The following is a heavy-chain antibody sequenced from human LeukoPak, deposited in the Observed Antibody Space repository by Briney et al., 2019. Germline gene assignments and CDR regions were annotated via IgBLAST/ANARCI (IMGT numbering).Heavy chain of an antibody. CDR3: AKDYEVGFDY. CDR2: ISYDGSNK. CDR1: GFTFSNYG. J-gene: IGHJ4*02. D-gene: IGHD1-26*01. Sequence: PGGSLRLSCAASGFTFSNYGMHWVRQAPGKGLEWVAVISYDGSNKYYADSVKGRFTISRDNSKNTLYLQMNSLRAEDTAVYYCAKDYEVGFDYWGQGTLVTVSS. V-gene: IGHV3-30*18.